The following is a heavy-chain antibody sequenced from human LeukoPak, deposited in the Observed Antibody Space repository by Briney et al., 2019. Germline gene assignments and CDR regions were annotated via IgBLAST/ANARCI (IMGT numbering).Heavy chain of an antibody. V-gene: IGHV4-59*01. CDR2: IYYSGST. D-gene: IGHD3-16*02. CDR3: ARAMITFGGVIEGFDY. CDR1: GGSISSYY. J-gene: IGHJ4*02. Sequence: PSETLSLTCTVSGGSISSYYWSWLRQPPGKGLEWIGYIYYSGSTNYNPSLKSRVTISVDTSKSQFSLKLSSVTAADTALYYCARAMITFGGVIEGFDYWGQGTLVTVSS.